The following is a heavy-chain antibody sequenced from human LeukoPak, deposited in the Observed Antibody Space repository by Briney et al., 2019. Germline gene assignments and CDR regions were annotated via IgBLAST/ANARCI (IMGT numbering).Heavy chain of an antibody. CDR3: SRDPSAVAGNFDY. D-gene: IGHD6-19*01. CDR1: GFTLSNYW. CDR2: IDSDGGIT. J-gene: IGHJ4*02. V-gene: IGHV3-74*01. Sequence: GGTLRLSCAASGFTLSNYWMHWVRQASGKGLVWGSRIDSDGGITNYADSVKGRFTISRDNAKNTLFLQMNRLRAEDTAVYYCSRDPSAVAGNFDYWGQGTLVTVSS.